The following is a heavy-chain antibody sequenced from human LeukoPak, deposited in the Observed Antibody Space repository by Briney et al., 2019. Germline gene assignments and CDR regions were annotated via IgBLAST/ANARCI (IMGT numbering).Heavy chain of an antibody. CDR2: IYYSGST. CDR3: ARGYNWNDGGDWFDP. V-gene: IGHV4-59*01. J-gene: IGHJ5*02. Sequence: SETLSLTCTVSGGPISSYYWSWIRQPPGKGLEWIGYIYYSGSTNYNPSLKSRVTISVDTSKNQFSLKLSSVTAADTAVYYCARGYNWNDGGDWFDPWGQGTLVTVSS. D-gene: IGHD1-20*01. CDR1: GGPISSYY.